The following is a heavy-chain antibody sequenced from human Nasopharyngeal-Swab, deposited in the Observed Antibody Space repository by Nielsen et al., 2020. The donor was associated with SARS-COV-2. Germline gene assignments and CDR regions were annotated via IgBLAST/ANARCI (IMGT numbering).Heavy chain of an antibody. CDR2: ITGSGDAT. D-gene: IGHD3-16*01. CDR3: AKDGVRLNGIDV. V-gene: IGHV3-23*01. Sequence: GESLQISCGASGFTFSSYTMSWVRRAPGRGLEWVSAITGSGDATNYADSVRGRFTISRDNSKSTLYLQMNSLRAEDTAEYFCAKDGVRLNGIDVWGQGTTVTVSS. J-gene: IGHJ6*02. CDR1: GFTFSSYT.